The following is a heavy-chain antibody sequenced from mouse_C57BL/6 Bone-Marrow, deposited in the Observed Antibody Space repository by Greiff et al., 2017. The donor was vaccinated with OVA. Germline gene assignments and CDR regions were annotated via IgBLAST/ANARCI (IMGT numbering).Heavy chain of an antibody. V-gene: IGHV1-15*01. CDR2: IDPETGGT. CDR1: GYTFTDYE. D-gene: IGHD2-4*01. J-gene: IGHJ3*01. Sequence: PVQQSGAELVRPGASVTLSCKASGYTFTDYEMHWVKQTPVPGLEWIGAIDPETGGTAYNQKFKGKAILTADKSSSTAYMELRSLTSEDSAVYYCTRDDYDRAWFAYWGQGTLVTVSA. CDR3: TRDDYDRAWFAY.